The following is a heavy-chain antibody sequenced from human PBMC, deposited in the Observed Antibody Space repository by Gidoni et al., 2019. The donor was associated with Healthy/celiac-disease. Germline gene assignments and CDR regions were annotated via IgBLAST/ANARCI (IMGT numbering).Heavy chain of an antibody. Sequence: QVHLVQAGAEVKKPGASVKVPCKASGYHLTGCYMPWVRQAPGQGLEWMGWINPNRGGTNYAQKFQGWVTMTRDTSISTAYMELSRLRSDDTALYYCARDSYGFPTVTTRYYYYYGMDVWGQGTTVTVSS. V-gene: IGHV1-2*04. D-gene: IGHD4-17*01. CDR1: GYHLTGCY. J-gene: IGHJ6*02. CDR3: ARDSYGFPTVTTRYYYYYGMDV. CDR2: INPNRGGT.